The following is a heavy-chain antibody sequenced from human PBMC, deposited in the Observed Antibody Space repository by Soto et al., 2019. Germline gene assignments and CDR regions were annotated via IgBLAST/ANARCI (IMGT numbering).Heavy chain of an antibody. V-gene: IGHV3-21*01. J-gene: IGHJ6*02. CDR2: IGSSTSYT. D-gene: IGHD1-26*01. CDR3: TRDRAMVESGGYYFSYGMDV. Sequence: PGGSLRLSCAASGFTFSSYSMNWVRQAPGKGLEWVSTIGSSTSYTYYADSVKGRFTISRDNARNSLYLQMNSLRAEDTAVYYCTRDRAMVESGGYYFSYGMDVWGQGTTVTVSS. CDR1: GFTFSSYS.